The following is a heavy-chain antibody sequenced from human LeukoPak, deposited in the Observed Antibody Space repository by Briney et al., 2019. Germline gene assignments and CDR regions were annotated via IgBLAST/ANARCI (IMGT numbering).Heavy chain of an antibody. Sequence: PSETLTLTCTVSGVSISSYYWSWIRQPPGKGLEWIGYIFYSGSTNYNPSLMSRRIIAVDTSKNQFSLNLSSVTTADTAVYNCARAGGLNTVPLDLDRWGRGTLVTVSS. CDR2: IFYSGST. CDR3: ARAGGLNTVPLDLDR. D-gene: IGHD4-17*01. V-gene: IGHV4-59*13. CDR1: GVSISSYY. J-gene: IGHJ2*01.